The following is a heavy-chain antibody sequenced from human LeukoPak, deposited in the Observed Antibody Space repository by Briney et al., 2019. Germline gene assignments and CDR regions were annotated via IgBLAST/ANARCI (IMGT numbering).Heavy chain of an antibody. CDR2: ISHDGSKK. V-gene: IGHV3-30*18. D-gene: IGHD1-26*01. J-gene: IGHJ4*02. CDR3: AKDTPSPNSGFYHY. Sequence: GRSLRLSCAASGFTLSSSGMHWLRQAPGKGLEWVSTISHDGSKKYYGESVKGRFTISRGTSKNTLYVHMSSLRAEDTAVYFCAKDTPSPNSGFYHYWGQGTLVTVSS. CDR1: GFTLSSSG.